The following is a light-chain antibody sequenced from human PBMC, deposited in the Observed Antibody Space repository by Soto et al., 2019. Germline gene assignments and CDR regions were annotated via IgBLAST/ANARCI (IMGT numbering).Light chain of an antibody. V-gene: IGLV1-44*01. CDR1: SSNIGSET. CDR2: SSN. Sequence: QSVLTQPPSASGTPGQRVSISCSGISSNIGSETVNWYQQFPGTAPKLLIYSSNQRPSGVPDRFYGSKSGTSAFLDISGLQSEDEAEYYCAAWDDSLNAGVFGTGTKLTVL. CDR3: AAWDDSLNAGV. J-gene: IGLJ1*01.